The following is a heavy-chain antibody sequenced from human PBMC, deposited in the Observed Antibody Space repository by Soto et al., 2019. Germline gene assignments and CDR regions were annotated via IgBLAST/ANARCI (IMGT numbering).Heavy chain of an antibody. D-gene: IGHD2-2*02. CDR3: TKERSDHRITAAAIDY. V-gene: IGHV3-23*01. CDR2: ISGSGDSA. Sequence: GGSLRLSCAASGFTFSIYAMSWVRQAPGKGLEWVSSISGSGDSAYYADSVKGRFTISRDNSKNTLYLQINSLRAEDTAVYYCTKERSDHRITAAAIDYWGQGAQVTVSS. CDR1: GFTFSIYA. J-gene: IGHJ4*02.